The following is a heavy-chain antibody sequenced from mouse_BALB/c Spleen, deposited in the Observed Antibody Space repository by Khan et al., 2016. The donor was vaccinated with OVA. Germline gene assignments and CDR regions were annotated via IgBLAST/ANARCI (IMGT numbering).Heavy chain of an antibody. V-gene: IGHV14-3*02. J-gene: IGHJ3*01. CDR2: IDPANGYT. CDR1: GFNIKDTY. D-gene: IGHD2-4*01. CDR3: ARINYDDGAY. Sequence: VQLQQSGAELVKPGASVKLSCTTSGFNIKDTYIHWVKQRPEQGLVWIGRIDPANGYTKFDPRFRGKATITKATSSNTAYLQLSSLTSEDTAVYYCARINYDDGAYWGQGTLVTVSS.